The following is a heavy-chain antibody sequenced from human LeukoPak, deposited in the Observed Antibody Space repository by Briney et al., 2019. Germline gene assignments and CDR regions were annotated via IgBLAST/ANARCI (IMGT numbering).Heavy chain of an antibody. Sequence: NPSETLSLTCAVYGGSFSGYYWSWIRQPPGKGLEWIGEINHSGSTNYNPSLKSRVTISVDTSKNQFSLKLSSVTAADTAVYYCARGVPYYYDSSGYYYFDYWGQGTLVTVSS. D-gene: IGHD3-22*01. V-gene: IGHV4-34*01. CDR2: INHSGST. CDR3: ARGVPYYYDSSGYYYFDY. J-gene: IGHJ4*02. CDR1: GGSFSGYY.